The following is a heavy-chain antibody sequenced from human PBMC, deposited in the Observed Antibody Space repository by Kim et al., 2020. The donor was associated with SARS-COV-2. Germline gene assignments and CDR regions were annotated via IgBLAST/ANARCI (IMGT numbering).Heavy chain of an antibody. V-gene: IGHV4-34*01. D-gene: IGHD4-17*01. CDR2: INHSGST. J-gene: IGHJ2*01. CDR3: ARARGGTTVTTGRRRYFDL. CDR1: GGSFSGYY. Sequence: SETLSLTCAVYGGSFSGYYWSWIRQPPGKGLEWIGEINHSGSTNYNPSLKSRVTISVDTSKNQFSLKLSSVTAADTAVYYCARARGGTTVTTGRRRYFDLWGRGTLVTVSS.